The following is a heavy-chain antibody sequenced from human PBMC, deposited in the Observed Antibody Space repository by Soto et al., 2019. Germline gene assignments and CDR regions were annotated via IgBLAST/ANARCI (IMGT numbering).Heavy chain of an antibody. CDR2: IYYSGST. V-gene: IGHV4-31*03. CDR3: ARTQMGYCISTSCYAVLWSPLTAFDY. J-gene: IGHJ4*02. Sequence: SETLSLTCTVSGGSISSGVYYWSWIRQHPGKGLEWIGYIYYSGSTYYNPSLKSRVTISVDTSKNQFSLKLSSVTAADTAVYYCARTQMGYCISTSCYAVLWSPLTAFDYWGQGTLVTVSS. CDR1: GGSISSGVYY. D-gene: IGHD2-2*01.